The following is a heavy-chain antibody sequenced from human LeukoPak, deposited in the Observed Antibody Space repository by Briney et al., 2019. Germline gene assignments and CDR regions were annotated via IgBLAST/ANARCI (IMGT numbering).Heavy chain of an antibody. Sequence: GSPRLSCAASGFTFSSYAMSWVRQAPGKGLEWVSAISGSGGSTYYADSVKGRFTISRDNSKNTLYLQMNSLRAEDTAVYYCAKFLSNYYYYYGMDVWGQGTTVTVSS. D-gene: IGHD3-16*02. V-gene: IGHV3-23*01. CDR3: AKFLSNYYYYYGMDV. J-gene: IGHJ6*02. CDR2: ISGSGGST. CDR1: GFTFSSYA.